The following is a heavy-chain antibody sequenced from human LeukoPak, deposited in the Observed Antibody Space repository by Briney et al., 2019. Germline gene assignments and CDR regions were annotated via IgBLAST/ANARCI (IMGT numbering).Heavy chain of an antibody. CDR2: IYSGDTT. Sequence: GGSLRLSCAASGFTFNSYSMIWVRQAPGKGLEWVSIIYSGDTTSYADSVKSRFTISRHNSKNTLYLQMNSLRVEDTAVYYCARDHDYGDMQFDYWGQGTLVTVSS. CDR3: ARDHDYGDMQFDY. CDR1: GFTFNSYS. D-gene: IGHD4-17*01. J-gene: IGHJ4*02. V-gene: IGHV3-53*04.